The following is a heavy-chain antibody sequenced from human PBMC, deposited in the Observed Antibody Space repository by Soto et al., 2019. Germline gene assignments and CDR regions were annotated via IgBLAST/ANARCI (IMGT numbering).Heavy chain of an antibody. J-gene: IGHJ4*02. CDR1: GGSFSGYY. CDR2: INHRGST. D-gene: IGHD5-18*01. Sequence: QVQLQQWGAGLLKPSETLSLTCAVYGGSFSGYYWSWIRQPTGKGLEWIGEINHRGSTNYNPSLKTRATISVETPNNHSSLKLRPVTAADTAVYYCARAPISTADVDTARRLDYWGQGTLVTVSS. V-gene: IGHV4-34*01. CDR3: ARAPISTADVDTARRLDY.